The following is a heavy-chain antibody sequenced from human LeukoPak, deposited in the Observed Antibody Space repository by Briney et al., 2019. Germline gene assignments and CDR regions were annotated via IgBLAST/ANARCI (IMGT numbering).Heavy chain of an antibody. J-gene: IGHJ4*02. D-gene: IGHD2-15*01. V-gene: IGHV4-31*03. CDR2: IYYSGST. Sequence: PSQTLSLTCTVSSGSISSGGYYWSWIRQHPGKGLEWIGYIYYSGSTYYNPSPKSRVTISVDTSKDQFSLKLSSVTAADTAVYYCARRYCSGGSCYFDYWGQGTLVTVSS. CDR3: ARRYCSGGSCYFDY. CDR1: SGSISSGGYY.